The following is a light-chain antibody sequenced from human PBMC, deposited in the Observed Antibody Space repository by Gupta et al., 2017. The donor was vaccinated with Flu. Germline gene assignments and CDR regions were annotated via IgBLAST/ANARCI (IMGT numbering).Light chain of an antibody. Sequence: AVLTQPSSLPASPGASTGRHYHLRSDINLDTYRIHWYQQKPGSPPPFLLRYKSDSDKQQGSGVPSRFSGSKDASANAAILLISGLQSEDEAYYYWTIWNGSAWVFGGGTKLTVL. V-gene: IGLV5-45*03. CDR1: SDINLDTYR. J-gene: IGLJ3*02. CDR2: YKSDSDK. CDR3: TIWNGSAWV.